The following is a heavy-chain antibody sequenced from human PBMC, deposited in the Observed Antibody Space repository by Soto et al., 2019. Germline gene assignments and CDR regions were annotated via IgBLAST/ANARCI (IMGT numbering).Heavy chain of an antibody. V-gene: IGHV1-69*12. J-gene: IGHJ5*02. D-gene: IGHD3-22*01. Sequence: QVQLVQSGAEVKKPGSSVKVSCKASGGTFSSYAITWVRQAPGQGLEWMGGIIPIFGTANYAQMFQVRVTITADESTSTAYMELSSLRSEDTAVYYCARDRGPSSGYYPYWFDPWGQGTLVTVSS. CDR3: ARDRGPSSGYYPYWFDP. CDR1: GGTFSSYA. CDR2: IIPIFGTA.